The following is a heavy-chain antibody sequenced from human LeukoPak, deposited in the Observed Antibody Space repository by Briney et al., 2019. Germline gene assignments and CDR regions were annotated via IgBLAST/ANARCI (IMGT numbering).Heavy chain of an antibody. CDR2: ISSSGSTI. V-gene: IGHV3-11*04. CDR3: ARVSGSYQYYYYYYYMDV. D-gene: IGHD1-26*01. J-gene: IGHJ6*03. Sequence: GGSLRLSCAASGFTFSDYYMSWIRQAPGKGLEWVSYISSSGSTIYYADSVKGRFTISRDNARNSLYLQMNSLRAEDTAVYYCARVSGSYQYYYYYYYMDVWGKGTTVTVSS. CDR1: GFTFSDYY.